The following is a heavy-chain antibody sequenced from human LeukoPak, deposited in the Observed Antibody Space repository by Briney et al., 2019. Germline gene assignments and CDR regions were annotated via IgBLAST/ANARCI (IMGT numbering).Heavy chain of an antibody. J-gene: IGHJ6*02. V-gene: IGHV3-21*01. Sequence: GGSLRLSCTASAFTISSYSMNWVRQAPGKGLEWVSSIISSSYIYYADSVKGRFTISRDNAKNSLYLQMNSLRAEDTAVYYCAREETDSYGYYYYGMDVWGQGTTVTVSS. CDR3: AREETDSYGYYYYGMDV. D-gene: IGHD5-18*01. CDR1: AFTISSYS. CDR2: IISSSYI.